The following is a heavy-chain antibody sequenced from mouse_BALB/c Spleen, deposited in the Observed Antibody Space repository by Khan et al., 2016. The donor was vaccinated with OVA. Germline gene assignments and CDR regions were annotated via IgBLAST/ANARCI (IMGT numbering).Heavy chain of an antibody. J-gene: IGHJ3*01. CDR3: ARTSYMYDFTY. CDR2: IRSGGST. V-gene: IGHV2-2*01. Sequence: QVQLKESGPGLVQPSQSLSITCTVSGFSLNTYGIHWIRQSQGKGLEWLGVIRSGGSTDYNGAFISRLSITKDNSKSQVFFKMNSLQADDTAIYYCARTSYMYDFTYWGQGTLVTVSA. D-gene: IGHD2-14*01. CDR1: GFSLNTYG.